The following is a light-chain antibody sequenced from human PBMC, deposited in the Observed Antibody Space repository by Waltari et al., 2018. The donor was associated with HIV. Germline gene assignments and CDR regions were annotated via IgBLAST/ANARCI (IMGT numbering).Light chain of an antibody. CDR2: DVT. CDR1: SSDIGGYDY. CDR3: TSFTSSSAWL. J-gene: IGLJ3*02. Sequence: QSALTQPAYVSGSLGQSITFSCTGTSSDIGGYDYVSWYQQHPGKAPKIIIFDVTNRPSGVSDRFSGSKSGNTASLTISGLQAEDEADYYCTSFTSSSAWLFGGGTKLTVL. V-gene: IGLV2-14*03.